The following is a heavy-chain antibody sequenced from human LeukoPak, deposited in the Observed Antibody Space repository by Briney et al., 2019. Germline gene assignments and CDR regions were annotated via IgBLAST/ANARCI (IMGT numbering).Heavy chain of an antibody. CDR2: IYTSGST. V-gene: IGHV4-4*07. Sequence: GSLRLSCVASGFTFSSYGMSWIRQPAGKGLEWIGRIYTSGSTNYNPSLKSRVTISVDTSKNQFSLKLSSVTAADTAVYYCAGIYSSGWRYFDYWGQGTLVTVSS. CDR1: GFTFSSYG. J-gene: IGHJ4*02. D-gene: IGHD6-19*01. CDR3: AGIYSSGWRYFDY.